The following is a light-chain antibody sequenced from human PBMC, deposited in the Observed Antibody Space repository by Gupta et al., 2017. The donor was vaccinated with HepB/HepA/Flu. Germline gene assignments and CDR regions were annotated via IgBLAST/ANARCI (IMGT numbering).Light chain of an antibody. CDR2: GAS. V-gene: IGKV3-20*01. CDR3: QQDGSDPYT. CDR1: QSVSSSY. Sequence: EIVLTQSPGTLSLSPGERATLSCRASQSVSSSYLAWYQQKPGQAPRLLIYGASSRATGIPDRFSGSGSGTDFTLTISRLEPEDFAVYYGQQDGSDPYTCGQGTKLEIK. J-gene: IGKJ2*01.